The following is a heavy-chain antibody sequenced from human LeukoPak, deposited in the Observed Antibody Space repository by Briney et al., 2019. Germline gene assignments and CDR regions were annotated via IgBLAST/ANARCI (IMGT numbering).Heavy chain of an antibody. CDR2: ISSSSSYI. D-gene: IGHD2-15*01. V-gene: IGHV3-21*01. CDR3: ARTGVVAATVDY. J-gene: IGHJ4*02. Sequence: GGSLRLSCAASGFTFSSYSMNWVRQAPGKGLEWVSSISSSSSYIYYAVSVKGRFTISRDNAKNSLYLQMNSLRAEDTAVYYCARTGVVAATVDYWGQGTLVTVSS. CDR1: GFTFSSYS.